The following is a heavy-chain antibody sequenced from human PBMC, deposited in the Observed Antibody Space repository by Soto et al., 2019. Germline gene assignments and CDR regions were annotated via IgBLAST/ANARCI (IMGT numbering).Heavy chain of an antibody. J-gene: IGHJ5*02. V-gene: IGHV1-18*01. CDR3: ARDGNIAAGPREVSLTNWFYP. CDR2: ISAYNGNT. D-gene: IGHD6-13*01. Sequence: ASVKVSCKASGYTFTSYGISWVRQAPGQGLEWMGWISAYNGNTNYAQKLQGRVTMTTDTSTSTAYMELRSLRSDDTAVYYCARDGNIAAGPREVSLTNWFYPWGQGTLVTVSS. CDR1: GYTFTSYG.